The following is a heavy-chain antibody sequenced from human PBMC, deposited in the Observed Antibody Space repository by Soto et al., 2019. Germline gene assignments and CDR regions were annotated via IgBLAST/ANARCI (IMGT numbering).Heavy chain of an antibody. CDR2: INAGNGNT. V-gene: IGHV1-3*01. Sequence: GASVKVSCKASGYTFTSYAMHWVRQAPGQRLEWMGWINAGNGNTKYSQKFQGRVTITRDTSASTAYMELSSLRSEDTAVYYCARVRTIDSSGYYTFDYWGQGTLVTVS. CDR3: ARVRTIDSSGYYTFDY. CDR1: GYTFTSYA. D-gene: IGHD3-22*01. J-gene: IGHJ4*02.